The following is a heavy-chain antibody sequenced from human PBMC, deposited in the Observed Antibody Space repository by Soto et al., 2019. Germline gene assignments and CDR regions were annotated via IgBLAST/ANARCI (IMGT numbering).Heavy chain of an antibody. J-gene: IGHJ6*02. V-gene: IGHV3-30*18. CDR1: GFTFSSYG. CDR3: AKLASRYCSGGSCYSGEYYYGMDV. CDR2: ISYDGSNK. Sequence: GGSLRLSCAASGFTFSSYGMHWVRQAPGKGLEWVAVISYDGSNKYYADSVKGRFTISRDNSKDTLYLQMNSLRAEDTAVYYCAKLASRYCSGGSCYSGEYYYGMDVWGQGTTVTVSS. D-gene: IGHD2-15*01.